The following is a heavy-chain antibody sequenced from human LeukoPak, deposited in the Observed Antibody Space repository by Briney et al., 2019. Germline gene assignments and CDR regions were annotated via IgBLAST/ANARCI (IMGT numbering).Heavy chain of an antibody. CDR2: ISSSSSYI. J-gene: IGHJ6*02. V-gene: IGHV3-21*01. D-gene: IGHD3-9*01. CDR1: GFTFSYYS. Sequence: GGSLRLSCAGSGFTFSYYSMNWVRQAPGKGLEWVSSISSSSSYIYYADSVKGRFTISRDNAKNSLYLQMDSLRAEDTAVYYCAKDESDYDVLTGSMMYYYYGMDVWGQGTTVTVSS. CDR3: AKDESDYDVLTGSMMYYYYGMDV.